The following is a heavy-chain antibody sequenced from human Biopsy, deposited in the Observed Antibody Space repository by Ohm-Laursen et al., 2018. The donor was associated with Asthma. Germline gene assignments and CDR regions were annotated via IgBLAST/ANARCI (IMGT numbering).Heavy chain of an antibody. D-gene: IGHD5-12*01. CDR2: IIPIFGTP. J-gene: IGHJ6*02. Sequence: VKISCKASGGTFSRFDISWVRQAPGQGLEWMGGIIPIFGTPLYAQRFEGRVTITADESTSTAYMELSSLSSDDTAVYYCARGYSGSDRIVYYYSGLEVWGQGTTVTVSS. CDR3: ARGYSGSDRIVYYYSGLEV. CDR1: GGTFSRFD. V-gene: IGHV1-69*13.